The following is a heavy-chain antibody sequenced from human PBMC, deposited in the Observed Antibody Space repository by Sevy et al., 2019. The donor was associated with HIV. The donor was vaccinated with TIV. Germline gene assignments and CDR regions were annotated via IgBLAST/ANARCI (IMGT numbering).Heavy chain of an antibody. J-gene: IGHJ6*02. D-gene: IGHD6-13*01. CDR2: INPNSGGT. Sequence: ASVKVSCKASGYTFTGYYMHWVRQAPGQGLEWMGRINPNSGGTNYAQKFQGRVTMTRDTSISTAYMELSRLSSDDTAVYYCARERSSWYLRYYYGMDVWGQGTTITVSS. CDR1: GYTFTGYY. CDR3: ARERSSWYLRYYYGMDV. V-gene: IGHV1-2*06.